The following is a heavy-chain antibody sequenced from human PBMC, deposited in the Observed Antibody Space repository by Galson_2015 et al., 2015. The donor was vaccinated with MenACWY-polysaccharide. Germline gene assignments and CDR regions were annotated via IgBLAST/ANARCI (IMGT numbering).Heavy chain of an antibody. CDR1: GFSFSSYG. CDR3: AKREARNSGPSDP. J-gene: IGHJ5*02. V-gene: IGHV3-30*18. CDR2: MTYDGSDQ. Sequence: SLRLSCAASGFSFSSYGMHWVRQAPGKGLEWVTYMTYDGSDQNYARSVRGRFTISRDNSKSMLYLQMESLRPEDTAVYYCAKREARNSGPSDPWGHGTLVTVSS. D-gene: IGHD6-19*01.